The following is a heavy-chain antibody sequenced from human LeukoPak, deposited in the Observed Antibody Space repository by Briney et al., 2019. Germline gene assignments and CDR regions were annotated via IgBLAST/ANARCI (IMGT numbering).Heavy chain of an antibody. V-gene: IGHV4-59*08. CDR1: GGSISSYY. D-gene: IGHD3-9*01. J-gene: IGHJ3*02. CDR2: IYYSGST. Sequence: SETLSLTCTVSGGSISSYYWSWIRQPPGKGLEWIGYIYYSGSTNYNPSLKSRVTISVDTSKNQFSLKLSSVTAADTAVYYCAMEYYDILAGAFDIWGQGTMVTVSS. CDR3: AMEYYDILAGAFDI.